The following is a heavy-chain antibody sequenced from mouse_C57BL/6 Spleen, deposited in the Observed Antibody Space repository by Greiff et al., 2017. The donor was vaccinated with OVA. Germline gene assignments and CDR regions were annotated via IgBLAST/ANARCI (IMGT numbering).Heavy chain of an antibody. CDR2: IDPENGDT. V-gene: IGHV14-4*01. CDR1: GFNIKDDY. J-gene: IGHJ3*01. Sequence: VQLQQSGAELVRPGASVKLSCTASGFNIKDDYMHWVKQRPEQGLEWIGWIDPENGDTEYASKFQGKATITADTSSNTAYLQLSSLTSEDTAVYYCTTWGYYGSSYLFAYWGQGTLVTVSA. D-gene: IGHD1-1*01. CDR3: TTWGYYGSSYLFAY.